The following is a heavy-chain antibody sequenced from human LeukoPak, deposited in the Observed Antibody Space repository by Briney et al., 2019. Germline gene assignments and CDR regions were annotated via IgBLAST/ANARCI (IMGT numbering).Heavy chain of an antibody. D-gene: IGHD4-17*01. V-gene: IGHV1-2*02. Sequence: ASVKVSCKASGYTFTSYGISWVRQAPGQGLEWMGWINPNSGGTNYAQKFQGRVTMTRDTSISTAYMELSRLRSDDTAVYYCARWVTTVTTNFDYWGQGTLVTVSS. CDR3: ARWVTTVTTNFDY. CDR2: INPNSGGT. CDR1: GYTFTSYG. J-gene: IGHJ4*02.